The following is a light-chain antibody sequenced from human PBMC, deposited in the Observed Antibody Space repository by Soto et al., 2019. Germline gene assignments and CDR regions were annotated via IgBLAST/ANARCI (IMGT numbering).Light chain of an antibody. Sequence: IVLTQSPGTLSLSPGERATLSCRASQSVSSNYLAWYRQKPGQAPRLLIYGTSRRATGIPELFSCSGAGTACTRTISSLKHEDVSTSYCQQSYSTPLTFGGGTKVDIK. J-gene: IGKJ4*01. CDR2: GTS. CDR3: QQSYSTPLT. CDR1: QSVSSNY. V-gene: IGKV3-20*01.